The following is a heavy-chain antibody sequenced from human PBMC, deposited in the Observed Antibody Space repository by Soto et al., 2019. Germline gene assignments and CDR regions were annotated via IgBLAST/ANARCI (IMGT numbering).Heavy chain of an antibody. CDR3: ARDHTFDYVWGSYRPRYFSF. Sequence: TGGSLSLSCAASGFTFSSYAMHWVRQAPGKGLEWVAVISYDGSNKYYADSVKGRFTISRDNSKNTLYLQMNSLRAEDTAVYYCARDHTFDYVWGSYRPRYFSFWGQGTLVTVSS. D-gene: IGHD3-16*02. CDR2: ISYDGSNK. CDR1: GFTFSSYA. V-gene: IGHV3-30-3*01. J-gene: IGHJ4*02.